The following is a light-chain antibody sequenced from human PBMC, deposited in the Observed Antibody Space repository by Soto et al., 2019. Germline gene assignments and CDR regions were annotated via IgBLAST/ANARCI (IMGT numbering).Light chain of an antibody. Sequence: EIVMTQSPATLSVSPGERATLSCRASQSVSSNLAWYQQKVGQAPRLLIYGASTRATGIPARFSGSGSGTEFKLTISNLPSEDFAVYYCQQYNNWPTIFTFGPGTKVEIK. CDR1: QSVSSN. CDR3: QQYNNWPTIFT. J-gene: IGKJ3*01. V-gene: IGKV3-15*01. CDR2: GAS.